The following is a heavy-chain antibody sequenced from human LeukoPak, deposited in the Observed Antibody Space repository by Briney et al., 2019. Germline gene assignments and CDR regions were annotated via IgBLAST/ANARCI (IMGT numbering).Heavy chain of an antibody. Sequence: GRSLRLSCAASGFSFSSSGMHWGPQAPGKGLEWGAVICYDGSNKYYVESVKGRFTISRDNSKNPLYLQMDSLRAEDTAVYFCVRAARDCSSISCRLVPWGQGTLVSVFS. J-gene: IGHJ5*02. V-gene: IGHV3-33*01. D-gene: IGHD2-2*01. CDR2: ICYDGSNK. CDR1: GFSFSSSG. CDR3: VRAARDCSSISCRLVP.